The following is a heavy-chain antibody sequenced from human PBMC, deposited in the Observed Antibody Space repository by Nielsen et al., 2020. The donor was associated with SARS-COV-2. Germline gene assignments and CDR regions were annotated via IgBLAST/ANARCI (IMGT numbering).Heavy chain of an antibody. J-gene: IGHJ2*01. Sequence: ASVKVSCKASGYTFTGYYMHWVRQAPGQGLEWMGWINPNSGGTNYAQKFQGWVTMTRDTSISTAYMELSRLRSDDTAVYYCARAVSTTTNVFWYFDLWGRGTLVTVSS. V-gene: IGHV1-2*04. D-gene: IGHD5/OR15-5a*01. CDR2: INPNSGGT. CDR1: GYTFTGYY. CDR3: ARAVSTTTNVFWYFDL.